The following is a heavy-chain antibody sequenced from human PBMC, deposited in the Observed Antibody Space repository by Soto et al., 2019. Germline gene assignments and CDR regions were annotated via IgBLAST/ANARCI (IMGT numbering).Heavy chain of an antibody. CDR3: ARGRISPPDFYYFDY. CDR1: DGSISSGGSY. J-gene: IGHJ4*02. CDR2: IYYSGST. Sequence: PSETLSLTCAVSDGSISSGGSYWIWIRQHPGKGLEWIGYIYYSGSTYYNPSLKSRVTISVDTSKNQFSLKLSSVTAADTAVYYCARGRISPPDFYYFDYWGQGTLVTVSS. V-gene: IGHV4-31*11. D-gene: IGHD1-20*01.